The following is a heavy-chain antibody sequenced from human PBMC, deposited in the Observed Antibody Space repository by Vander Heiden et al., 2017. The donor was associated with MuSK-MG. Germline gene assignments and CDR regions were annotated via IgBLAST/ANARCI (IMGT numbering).Heavy chain of an antibody. CDR3: TRHMSATFIMGFFDY. D-gene: IGHD3-16*01. J-gene: IGHJ4*02. V-gene: IGHV4-59*08. CDR2: VHSSGST. Sequence: QVQLQESGPGLVKPSETLSLTCSVSGGSITDYYWSWIRQPPGKGLEWIGYVHSSGSTDYNPSRKGRVTVSADTSSNQVSLRLSSVNAADTAVYYCTRHMSATFIMGFFDYWGQGVLVPVSS. CDR1: GGSITDYY.